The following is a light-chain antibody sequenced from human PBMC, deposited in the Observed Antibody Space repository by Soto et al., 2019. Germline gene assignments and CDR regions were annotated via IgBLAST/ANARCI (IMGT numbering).Light chain of an antibody. CDR1: SGHSSYA. J-gene: IGLJ3*02. CDR3: QTWGAAIWV. V-gene: IGLV4-69*01. CDR2: LNSDGSH. Sequence: QLVLTQSPSASASLGASVKLTCTLSSGHSSYAIAWLQQQPEKGPRFLMKLNSDGSHNKGGGIPDRFSGSSSGTERYRTISSLQSEDEADYYCQTWGAAIWVFGGGTKLTVL.